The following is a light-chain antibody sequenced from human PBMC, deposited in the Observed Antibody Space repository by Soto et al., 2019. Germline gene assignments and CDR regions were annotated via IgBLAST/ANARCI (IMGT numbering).Light chain of an antibody. CDR3: QQYYSTPAT. V-gene: IGKV4-1*01. J-gene: IGKJ5*01. CDR2: WAS. CDR1: QSVLYSSNNKNY. Sequence: DIVMTQSPDSLAVSLGERATINCKSSQSVLYSSNNKNYLAWYQQKPGQPPKLLIYWASTRESGVPDRFSGSGSGTDFTLTISSLQAEDVPVSYCQQYYSTPATVGQGTRLEIK.